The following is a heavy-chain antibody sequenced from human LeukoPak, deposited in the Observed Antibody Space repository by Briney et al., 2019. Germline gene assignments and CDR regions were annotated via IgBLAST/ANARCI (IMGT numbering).Heavy chain of an antibody. V-gene: IGHV3-23*01. Sequence: GGSLRLSCDASGFTFSFFGMSWVRQAPGKGLEWVSSISGRGDTTDYADSVKGRFTISRDNSKSTLYLQMNSLRAEDTAVYYCARTIAVGAKFVDQWGQGSLVAVSS. CDR1: GFTFSFFG. D-gene: IGHD1-26*01. J-gene: IGHJ4*02. CDR3: ARTIAVGAKFVDQ. CDR2: ISGRGDTT.